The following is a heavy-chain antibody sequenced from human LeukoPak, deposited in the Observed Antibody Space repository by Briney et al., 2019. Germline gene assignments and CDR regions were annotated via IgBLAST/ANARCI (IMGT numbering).Heavy chain of an antibody. CDR2: IIPILGIA. D-gene: IGHD5-12*01. CDR3: ASPIRYSGYGWDAFDI. Sequence: ASVKVSCKASGGTFSSYAISWVRQAPGQGLEWMGRIIPILGIANYAQKFQGRVTITADKSTSTAYMELSSLRSEDTAVYYCASPIRYSGYGWDAFDIWGQGTMVTVSS. J-gene: IGHJ3*02. CDR1: GGTFSSYA. V-gene: IGHV1-69*04.